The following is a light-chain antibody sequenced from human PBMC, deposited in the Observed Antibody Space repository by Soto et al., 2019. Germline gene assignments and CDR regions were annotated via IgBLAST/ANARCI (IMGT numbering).Light chain of an antibody. V-gene: IGLV2-11*01. J-gene: IGLJ1*01. CDR3: CSYAGSYV. CDR1: SSDAGGYNY. Sequence: QSALTQPRSVSGSPGQSVTISCNGTSSDAGGYNYVSWYQQHPGKAPKLMIYDVSKRPSGVPDRFSGSKSGNTASLTISGLQAEDEADYYCCSYAGSYVFGTGTKLTVL. CDR2: DVS.